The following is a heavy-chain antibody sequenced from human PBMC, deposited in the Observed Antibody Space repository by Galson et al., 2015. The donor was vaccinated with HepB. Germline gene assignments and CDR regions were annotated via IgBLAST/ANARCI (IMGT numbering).Heavy chain of an antibody. J-gene: IGHJ4*02. V-gene: IGHV3-72*01. CDR3: SRTLPGIDLDY. Sequence: SLRLSCAASGFTFSDYYMEWVRRAPGKGLEWVGRVRHKARRYTTDYVASVEGRFTISRDDSKNSLYLQMDSLKTEDTAVYYCSRTLPGIDLDYWGQGTLVTVSS. CDR2: VRHKARRYTT. D-gene: IGHD3-3*02. CDR1: GFTFSDYY.